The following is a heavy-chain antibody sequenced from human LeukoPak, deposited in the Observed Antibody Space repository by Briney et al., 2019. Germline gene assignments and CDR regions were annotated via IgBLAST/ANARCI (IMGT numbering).Heavy chain of an antibody. J-gene: IGHJ6*03. D-gene: IGHD6-6*01. CDR3: ARYFYSSSSGYYYYMDV. V-gene: IGHV3-21*01. CDR1: GFTFSSYS. Sequence: GGSLRLSCAASGFTFSSYSMNWVRQAPEKGLEWVSSISSSSSYIYYADSVKGRFTISRDNAKNSLYLQMNSLRAEDTAVYYCARYFYSSSSGYYYYMDVWGKGTTVTVSS. CDR2: ISSSSSYI.